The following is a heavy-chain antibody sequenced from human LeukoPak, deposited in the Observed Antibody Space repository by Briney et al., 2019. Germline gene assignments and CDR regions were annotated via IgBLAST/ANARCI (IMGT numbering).Heavy chain of an antibody. Sequence: GRSLRLSCAASGFTFSSYGMHWVRQAPGKGLEWVAVIWYDGSNKYYADSVKGRFTISRDNSKNTLYLQMNSLIADDTAVYYCAKEGFLEWFLFDYWGQGTLVTVSS. D-gene: IGHD3-3*01. J-gene: IGHJ4*02. CDR2: IWYDGSNK. V-gene: IGHV3-33*06. CDR1: GFTFSSYG. CDR3: AKEGFLEWFLFDY.